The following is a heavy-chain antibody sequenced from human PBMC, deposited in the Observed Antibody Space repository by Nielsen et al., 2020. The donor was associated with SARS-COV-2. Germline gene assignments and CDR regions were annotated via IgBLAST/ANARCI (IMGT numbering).Heavy chain of an antibody. D-gene: IGHD2-15*01. CDR2: MNPNSGNT. V-gene: IGHV1-8*01. CDR1: GYTFTSYD. Sequence: ASVKVSCKASGYTFTSYDINWVRQATGQGLEWMGWMNPNSGNTGYAQKFQGRVTMTRNTSISTAYMELSSLRSEDTAVYYCATPGYCSGGSCYSDYYYGMDVWGQGTTVTVSS. J-gene: IGHJ6*02. CDR3: ATPGYCSGGSCYSDYYYGMDV.